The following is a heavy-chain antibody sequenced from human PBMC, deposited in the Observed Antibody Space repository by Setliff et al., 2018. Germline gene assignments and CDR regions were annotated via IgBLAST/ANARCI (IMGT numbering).Heavy chain of an antibody. Sequence: GASVKVSCKASGYTFSAYYIHWVRQAPGQGLEWMGWINPHSGGTNFPQTFQGRVTMTTDTSTSTAYMELRSLRSDDTAVYYCARSPPTVVVTAIQAIFDYWGQGTLVTVSS. CDR2: INPHSGGT. D-gene: IGHD2-21*02. V-gene: IGHV1-2*02. CDR3: ARSPPTVVVTAIQAIFDY. CDR1: GYTFSAYY. J-gene: IGHJ4*02.